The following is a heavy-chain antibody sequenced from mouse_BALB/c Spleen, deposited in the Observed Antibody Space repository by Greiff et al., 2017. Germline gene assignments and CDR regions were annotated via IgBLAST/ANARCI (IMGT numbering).Heavy chain of an antibody. V-gene: IGHV1-14*01. CDR2: INPYNDGT. D-gene: IGHD2-4*01. J-gene: IGHJ2*01. CDR3: ASMITTGNEDY. CDR1: GYTFTSYV. Sequence: VQLKQSGPELVKPGASVKMSCKASGYTFTSYVMHWVKQKPGQGLEWIGYINPYNDGTKYNEKFKGKATLTSDKSSSTAYMELSSLTSEDSAVYYCASMITTGNEDYWGQGTTLTVSS.